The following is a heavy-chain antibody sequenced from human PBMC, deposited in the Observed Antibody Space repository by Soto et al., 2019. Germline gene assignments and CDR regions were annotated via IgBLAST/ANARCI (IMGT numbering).Heavy chain of an antibody. J-gene: IGHJ6*03. CDR3: ARDPTVTAYYYYIDV. D-gene: IGHD2-21*02. CDR2: IWYDGSNK. V-gene: IGHV3-33*01. Sequence: QVQLVESGGGVVQPGRSLRLSCAASGFTLSSYGMHWVRQAPGKGLEWVAVIWYDGSNKYYADSVKGRFTISRDNSKNTLYLQMNSLRAEDTAVYYCARDPTVTAYYYYIDVWGKGTTVTVSS. CDR1: GFTLSSYG.